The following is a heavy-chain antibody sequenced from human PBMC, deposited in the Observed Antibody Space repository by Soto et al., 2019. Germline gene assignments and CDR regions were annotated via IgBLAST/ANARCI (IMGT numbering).Heavy chain of an antibody. D-gene: IGHD3-10*01. CDR2: MIPDSGRT. V-gene: IGHV1-8*01. Sequence: GASVKVSCKASGYTFTNHDINWVRQVPGQGLEWMGWMIPDSGRTGYAQKFQGRVTMTRNTSTSTAYMELSSLRNDDTAVYYCARGDQFGFGVDYWGQGTLVTAPQ. CDR3: ARGDQFGFGVDY. J-gene: IGHJ4*02. CDR1: GYTFTNHD.